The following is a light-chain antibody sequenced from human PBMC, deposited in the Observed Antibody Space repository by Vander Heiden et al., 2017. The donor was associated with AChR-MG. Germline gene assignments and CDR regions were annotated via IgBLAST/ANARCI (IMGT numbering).Light chain of an antibody. V-gene: IGLV7-46*01. Sequence: QAVVTQEPSLPVSPGGTVTLPWRPRTGVVPSGHYPYWLQQKPGQAPRTLISDTNNKHSWTPARFSGSLLGGKAALTLSGAQPEDEAEYYGLLSFSGGRPEFGGGTKLTVL. CDR2: DTN. CDR1: TGVVPSGHY. J-gene: IGLJ3*02. CDR3: LLSFSGGRPE.